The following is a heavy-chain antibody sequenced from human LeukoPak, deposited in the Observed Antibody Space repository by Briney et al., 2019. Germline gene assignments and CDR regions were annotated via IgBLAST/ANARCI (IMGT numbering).Heavy chain of an antibody. Sequence: PSETLSLTCAVYDGSFSGYSWSWIRQPPGKGLEWIGEINHTGSTNYNPSLKSRVTISVDMSKNQFSLKVTSMTAADTAVFYCASSVVVPSAADYWGQGTLVTVSS. CDR2: INHTGST. CDR3: ASSVVVPSAADY. D-gene: IGHD2-2*01. CDR1: DGSFSGYS. J-gene: IGHJ4*02. V-gene: IGHV4-34*01.